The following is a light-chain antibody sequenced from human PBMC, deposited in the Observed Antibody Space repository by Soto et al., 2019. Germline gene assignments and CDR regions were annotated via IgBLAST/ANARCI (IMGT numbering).Light chain of an antibody. J-gene: IGKJ1*01. CDR3: QQFNSYPGT. V-gene: IGKV1-5*03. CDR2: KAS. CDR1: QSISSW. Sequence: DIQMTQSTSTLSASVGDRVTITCRASQSISSWLAWYQQKPGKAPNLLIYKASSLESGVPSRFSGSGSGTEFTLTISSLQPDDFATYYCQQFNSYPGTFGQGTKVEIK.